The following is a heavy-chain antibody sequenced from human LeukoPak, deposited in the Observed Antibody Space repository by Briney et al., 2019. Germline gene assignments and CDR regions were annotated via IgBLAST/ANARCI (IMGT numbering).Heavy chain of an antibody. CDR3: ARDSGYCSGSSCDRYFDL. J-gene: IGHJ2*01. CDR2: INPNTGGT. V-gene: IGHV1-2*02. Sequence: GGSLRLSCAASGYTFTGYYMHWVRQAPGQGLEWMGWINPNTGGTDYAQKFQGRVTMTRDTSISTAHMNLSGLSSDDTAVYYCARDSGYCSGSSCDRYFDLWGRGTLVTVSS. D-gene: IGHD2-15*01. CDR1: GYTFTGYY.